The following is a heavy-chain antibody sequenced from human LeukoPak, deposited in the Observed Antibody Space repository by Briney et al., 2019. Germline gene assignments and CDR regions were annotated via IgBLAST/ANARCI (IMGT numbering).Heavy chain of an antibody. D-gene: IGHD5-18*01. CDR2: INSEGSST. CDR1: GFTFSSYW. CDR3: ARGGGYSYGLADF. Sequence: GGSLRLSWAASGFTFSSYWMHWVRQAPGKGLGWVSRINSEGSSTSYADSVKGRFTISRDNAKNTLYLQMNSLRAEDTAVYYCARGGGYSYGLADFWGQGTLVTVSS. J-gene: IGHJ4*02. V-gene: IGHV3-74*01.